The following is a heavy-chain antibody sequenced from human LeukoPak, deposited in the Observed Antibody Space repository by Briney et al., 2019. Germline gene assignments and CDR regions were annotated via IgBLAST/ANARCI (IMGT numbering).Heavy chain of an antibody. CDR1: GYTFRSYW. V-gene: IGHV5-51*01. CDR3: TRQSQACSTGSCYVVS. Sequence: GESLKISCEGSGYTFRSYWIGWVRRMPGKDLEWMGMIYPDDSDTRYSPSFQGQVTFSADLSLNTAYLQWISLEASDTAIYYCTRQSQACSTGSCYVVSWGQGTQVTVSS. J-gene: IGHJ5*01. D-gene: IGHD2-15*01. CDR2: IYPDDSDT.